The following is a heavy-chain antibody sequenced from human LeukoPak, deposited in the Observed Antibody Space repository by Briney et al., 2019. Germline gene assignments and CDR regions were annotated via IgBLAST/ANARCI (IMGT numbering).Heavy chain of an antibody. CDR3: ARHQWVPAFDI. CDR2: IKQDGSEK. D-gene: IGHD1-26*01. Sequence: PGGSLRLSCAASGFTLSSYWMSWVRQAPGKGLEWVANIKQDGSEKYYVDSVKGRFTISRDNAKNSLYLQMNSLRAEDTAVYYCARHQWVPAFDIWGQGTMVTVSS. V-gene: IGHV3-7*03. CDR1: GFTLSSYW. J-gene: IGHJ3*02.